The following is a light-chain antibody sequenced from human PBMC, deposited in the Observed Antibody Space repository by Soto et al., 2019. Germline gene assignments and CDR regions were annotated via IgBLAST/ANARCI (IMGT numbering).Light chain of an antibody. V-gene: IGKV1-5*03. CDR1: QSISTW. J-gene: IGKJ4*01. CDR3: QQYNTYPLT. CDR2: KTS. Sequence: DIQMTQSPSTLSASVGDRVTITCRASQSISTWLAWYQQKAGKAPKILSYKTSSLERGFPSRFSGSGSGTEFNITISSLQPDDFATYYCQQYNTYPLTFGGGTTVDIK.